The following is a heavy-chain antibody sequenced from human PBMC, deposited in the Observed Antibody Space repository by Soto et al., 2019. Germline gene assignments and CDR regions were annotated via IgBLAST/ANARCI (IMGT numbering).Heavy chain of an antibody. CDR1: GFTFSTSA. CDR3: VASVFSFDY. Sequence: HVQLVESGGGVVQPGRSLRLSCAASGFTFSTSAMHWVRQAPGKGLEWVAVISYDGTNEHYEDSVKGRFTVSRDNYRNTLSLQINSLRPEDKAMYYCVASVFSFDYWGQGRLVTVSS. D-gene: IGHD2-8*01. CDR2: ISYDGTNE. V-gene: IGHV3-30*01. J-gene: IGHJ4*02.